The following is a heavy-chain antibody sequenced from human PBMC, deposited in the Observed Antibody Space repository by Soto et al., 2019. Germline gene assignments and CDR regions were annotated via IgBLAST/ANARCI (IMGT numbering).Heavy chain of an antibody. Sequence: SETLSLTCPVSGGSISSYYWSWIRQPPGKGLEWIGYIYYSGSTNYNPSLKSRVTISVDTSKNQFSLKLSSVTAADTAVYYCARASPRRWFDPWGQGTLVTVSS. J-gene: IGHJ5*02. CDR3: ARASPRRWFDP. V-gene: IGHV4-59*08. CDR1: GGSISSYY. CDR2: IYYSGST.